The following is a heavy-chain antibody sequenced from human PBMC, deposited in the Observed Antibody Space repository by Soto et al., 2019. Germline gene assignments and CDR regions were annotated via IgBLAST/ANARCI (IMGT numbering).Heavy chain of an antibody. Sequence: SETLSLTCTVSGGSISSNTYSWGWIRQPPGKGLEWIGSMYYSGTTYSNPSLQSRVTITVDTSNNQFSLKLTSVTAADTSVYYCARHGGKPGRTGTMGNFDYWGQGFLVTVSS. CDR3: ARHGGKPGRTGTMGNFDY. V-gene: IGHV4-39*01. J-gene: IGHJ4*02. D-gene: IGHD1-1*01. CDR1: GGSISSNTYS. CDR2: MYYSGTT.